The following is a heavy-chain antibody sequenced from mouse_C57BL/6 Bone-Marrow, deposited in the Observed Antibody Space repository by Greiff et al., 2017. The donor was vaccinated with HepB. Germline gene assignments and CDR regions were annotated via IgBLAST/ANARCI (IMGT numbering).Heavy chain of an antibody. J-gene: IGHJ3*01. CDR3: ARDGNGFAY. CDR2: IDPSDSYT. Sequence: QVQLKQSGAELVKPGASVKLSCKASGYTFTSYWMQWVKQRPGQGLEWIGEIDPSDSYTNYNQKFKGKATLTVDTSSSAAYMQLSSLTSEDSAVYYCARDGNGFAYWGQGTLVTVSA. V-gene: IGHV1-50*01. CDR1: GYTFTSYW. D-gene: IGHD1-1*01.